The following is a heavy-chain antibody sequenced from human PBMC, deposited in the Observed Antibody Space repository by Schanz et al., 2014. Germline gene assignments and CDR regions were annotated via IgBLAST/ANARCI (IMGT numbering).Heavy chain of an antibody. CDR1: GFTFRSHA. J-gene: IGHJ4*02. V-gene: IGHV3-30*16. CDR2: ISHDGSKK. D-gene: IGHD1-1*01. CDR3: MAMGRNTHHYFDH. Sequence: QVQLVESGGGVVQPGRSLRLSCAASGFTFRSHAMHWVRQAPGKGLEWGAVISHDGSKKYYADSVKGRFTISRDNSRNTLYLQMNSLRAEDTAVYYCMAMGRNTHHYFDHWGQGTLVTVSS.